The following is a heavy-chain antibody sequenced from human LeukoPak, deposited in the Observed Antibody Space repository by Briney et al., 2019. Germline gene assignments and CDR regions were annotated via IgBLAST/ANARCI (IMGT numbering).Heavy chain of an antibody. D-gene: IGHD3-22*01. Sequence: SETLSLTCTVSGGSISSGGYYWSWIRQPPGKGLEWIGYIYYSGSTNYNPSLKSRVTISVDTSKNQFSLKLSSVTAADTAVYYCARHGYYYDSSGSYDAFDIWGQGTMVTVSS. CDR1: GGSISSGGYY. V-gene: IGHV4-61*08. CDR3: ARHGYYYDSSGSYDAFDI. CDR2: IYYSGST. J-gene: IGHJ3*02.